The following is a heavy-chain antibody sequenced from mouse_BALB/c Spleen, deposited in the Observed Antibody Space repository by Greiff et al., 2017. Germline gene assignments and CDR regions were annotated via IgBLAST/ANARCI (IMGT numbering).Heavy chain of an antibody. CDR3: ARGMITTGAWFAY. D-gene: IGHD2-4*01. CDR2: IWAGGST. J-gene: IGHJ3*01. Sequence: VQLQESGPGLVAPSQSLSITCTVSGFSLTSYGVHWVRQPPGKGLEWLGVIWAGGSTNYNSALMSRLSISKDNSKSQVFLKMNSLQTDDTAMYYCARGMITTGAWFAYWGQGTLVTVSA. CDR1: GFSLTSYG. V-gene: IGHV2-9*02.